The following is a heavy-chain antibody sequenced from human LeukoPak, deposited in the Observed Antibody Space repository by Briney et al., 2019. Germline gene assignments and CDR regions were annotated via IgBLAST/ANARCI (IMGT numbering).Heavy chain of an antibody. J-gene: IGHJ6*03. V-gene: IGHV3-30*02. CDR3: AKDSIFGTIYYYYMDV. CDR2: IRYDGSNK. Sequence: GGSLRLSCAASGFTFSSYGMHWVRQPPGKGLEWVAFIRYDGSNKYYADSVKGRFTISRDNSKNTLYLQMNSLRAKDTAVYYCAKDSIFGTIYYYYMDVCGKGSTVT. CDR1: GFTFSSYG. D-gene: IGHD3-3*01.